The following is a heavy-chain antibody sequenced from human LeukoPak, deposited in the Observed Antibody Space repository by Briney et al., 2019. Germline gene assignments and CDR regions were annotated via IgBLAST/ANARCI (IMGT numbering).Heavy chain of an antibody. CDR3: ATISAQTFDI. CDR1: GFSFRSHW. V-gene: IGHV3-7*01. Sequence: GGSPRLSCVGSGFSFRSHWVNWVRQSPGKGLEWVANIKPDGSDKYYVDSARGRFTVSRDNAKNSAFLQMNSLRAEDTAIYYCATISAQTFDIWGQGTLVSVSS. D-gene: IGHD5-24*01. CDR2: IKPDGSDK. J-gene: IGHJ3*02.